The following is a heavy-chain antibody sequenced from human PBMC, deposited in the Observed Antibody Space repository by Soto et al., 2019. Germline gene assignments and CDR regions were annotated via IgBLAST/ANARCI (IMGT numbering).Heavy chain of an antibody. J-gene: IGHJ3*01. CDR2: VNPNSGDT. D-gene: IGHD2-21*02. Sequence: QVQLVQSGAEVKKPGASVKVSCKASGYSFTSYDMNWVRQAPGQGLEWMGWVNPNSGDTDYAQKFQDRVTMTTDTSIRTAYMELSSPRSEDTAVYYCARVSFLAPVTGAEIFDFWGQGTMVTVSS. CDR1: GYSFTSYD. V-gene: IGHV1-8*01. CDR3: ARVSFLAPVTGAEIFDF.